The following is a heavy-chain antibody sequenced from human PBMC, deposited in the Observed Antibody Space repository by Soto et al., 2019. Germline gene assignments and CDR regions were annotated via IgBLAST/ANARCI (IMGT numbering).Heavy chain of an antibody. J-gene: IGHJ5*02. CDR2: INAGNGNT. CDR3: ARDVPNYDSSPRGWFDP. Sequence: ASVMVSCKASGYTFTSYAMHWVRQAPGQRLEWMGWINAGNGNTKYSQKFQGGVTITRDTSASTAYMELSSLRSEDTAVYYCARDVPNYDSSPRGWFDPWGQGTLVTVSS. V-gene: IGHV1-3*01. D-gene: IGHD3-22*01. CDR1: GYTFTSYA.